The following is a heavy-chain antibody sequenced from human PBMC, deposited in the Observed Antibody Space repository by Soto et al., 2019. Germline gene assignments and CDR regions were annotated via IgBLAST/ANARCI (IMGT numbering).Heavy chain of an antibody. CDR2: ISSSSSYI. Sequence: GGSLRLSCAASGFTFSSYNMNWVRQAPGKGLEWVSSISSSSSYIYYADSVKGRFTISRDNAKNSLYLQMNSLKAEDTAVYYCARGVDSGYDFDYWGQGTLVTVSS. V-gene: IGHV3-21*01. D-gene: IGHD5-12*01. CDR1: GFTFSSYN. CDR3: ARGVDSGYDFDY. J-gene: IGHJ4*02.